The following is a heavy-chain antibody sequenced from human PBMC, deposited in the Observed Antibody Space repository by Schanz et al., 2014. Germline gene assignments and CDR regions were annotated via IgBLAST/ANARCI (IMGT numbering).Heavy chain of an antibody. Sequence: QVQLVESGGGVVQPGRSLRLSCAASGFTFSSHALHWVRQAPGKGLEWVAVISYDGSNKYYADSVRGRFTISRDNSNNTLYLQMNSLRAEDTAVYYCARGYSNIWSPMAYWGQGTLVAVSS. CDR3: ARGYSNIWSPMAY. J-gene: IGHJ4*02. CDR2: ISYDGSNK. D-gene: IGHD6-13*01. CDR1: GFTFSSHA. V-gene: IGHV3-30*04.